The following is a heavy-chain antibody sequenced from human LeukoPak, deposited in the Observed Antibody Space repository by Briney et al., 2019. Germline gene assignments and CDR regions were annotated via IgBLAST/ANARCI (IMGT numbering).Heavy chain of an antibody. D-gene: IGHD6-6*01. CDR2: ISAYDGNT. V-gene: IGHV1-18*01. CDR1: GGTFSSYA. Sequence: ASAKVSCKASGGTFSSYAISWVRQAPGQGLEWMGWISAYDGNTNYAQKLQGRVTMTTDTSTSTAYMELRRLRSDDTAVYYCARQTGKYSSLLAKIDPWGQGTLVTVSS. J-gene: IGHJ5*02. CDR3: ARQTGKYSSLLAKIDP.